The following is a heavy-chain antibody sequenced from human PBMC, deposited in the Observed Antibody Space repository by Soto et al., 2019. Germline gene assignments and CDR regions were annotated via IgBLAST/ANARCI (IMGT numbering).Heavy chain of an antibody. D-gene: IGHD2-15*01. V-gene: IGHV4-39*01. CDR1: GVSITSNRSP. CDR3: ARQRGYCSGGSCPCDY. Sequence: SDTLSLTCTVSGVSITSNRSPCAGIRQRPGKGLEWIGSIYYSGSTYYNPSLKSRVTISVDTSKNQFSLKLSSVTAADTAVYYCARQRGYCSGGSCPCDYWGQGTLVTVS. CDR2: IYYSGST. J-gene: IGHJ4*02.